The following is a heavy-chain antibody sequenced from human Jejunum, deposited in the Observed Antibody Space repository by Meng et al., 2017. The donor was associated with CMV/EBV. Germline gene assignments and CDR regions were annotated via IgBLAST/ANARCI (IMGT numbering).Heavy chain of an antibody. CDR2: TDNDGSDT. Sequence: LSCAGSGFIFNNYWMHWVRQPPGRGLVWLSRTDNDGSDTIYADSVKGRFTASRDNARNTLYLQMNNLTDEDTAVYYCARDTPHNAFDPWGQGTLVTVSS. D-gene: IGHD2-15*01. J-gene: IGHJ5*02. V-gene: IGHV3-74*01. CDR1: GFIFNNYW. CDR3: ARDTPHNAFDP.